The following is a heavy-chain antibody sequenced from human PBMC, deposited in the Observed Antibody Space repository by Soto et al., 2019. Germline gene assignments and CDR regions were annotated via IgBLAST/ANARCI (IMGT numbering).Heavy chain of an antibody. CDR1: GYTLTELS. CDR2: FDPEGGET. CDR3: ATAWGGDYVGLGTDY. Sequence: GASVKVSCRVSGYTLTELSIHWVRQAPGKGLEWMGGFDPEGGETIYAQKFQGRVTMTEDTSTDTAYMELSSLRSEDTAVYYCATAWGGDYVGLGTDYWGQGTLVTVSS. V-gene: IGHV1-24*01. J-gene: IGHJ4*02. D-gene: IGHD4-17*01.